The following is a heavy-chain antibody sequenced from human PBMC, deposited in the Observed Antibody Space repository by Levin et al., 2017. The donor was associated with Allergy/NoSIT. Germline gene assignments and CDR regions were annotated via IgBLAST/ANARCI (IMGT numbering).Heavy chain of an antibody. D-gene: IGHD3/OR15-3a*01. J-gene: IGHJ4*02. CDR2: ISSSSTYI. CDR1: GFTFGSYS. Sequence: GESLKISCAASGFTFGSYSMNWVRQAPGKGLEWVSTISSSSTYIYYPESVRGRFAISRDNAKNSVYLQMSSLRAEDTAVYYCSRALDLANPQGFDCWGQGTLVTVSS. CDR3: SRALDLANPQGFDC. V-gene: IGHV3-21*01.